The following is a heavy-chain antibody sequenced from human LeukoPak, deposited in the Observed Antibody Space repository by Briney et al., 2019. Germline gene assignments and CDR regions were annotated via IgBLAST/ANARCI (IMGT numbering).Heavy chain of an antibody. CDR3: ARQTDSSSWIHPRYYFDY. CDR2: INPSGGST. D-gene: IGHD6-13*01. V-gene: IGHV1-46*01. J-gene: IGHJ4*02. CDR1: GYSFTSYY. Sequence: GASVKVSYKASGYSFTSYYMHWVRQAPGQGLGWMGIINPSGGSTSYAQKFQGRVTMTRDTSTSTVYMELSSLGSEDTAVYYCARQTDSSSWIHPRYYFDYWGQGTLVTVSS.